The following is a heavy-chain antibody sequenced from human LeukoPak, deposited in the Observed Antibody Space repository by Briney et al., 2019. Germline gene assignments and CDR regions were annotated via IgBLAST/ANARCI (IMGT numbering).Heavy chain of an antibody. CDR3: ARGPAVVSYYDFWSGYILPTPPFDP. V-gene: IGHV1-8*03. J-gene: IGHJ5*02. D-gene: IGHD3-3*01. CDR1: GYTFTSYD. CDR2: MNPNSGNT. Sequence: ASVKVSCKASGYTFTSYDINWVRQATGQGLEWMGWMNPNSGNTGYAQKFQGRVTITRSTSISTAYMELSSLRSEDTAVYYCARGPAVVSYYDFWSGYILPTPPFDPWGQGTLVTVSS.